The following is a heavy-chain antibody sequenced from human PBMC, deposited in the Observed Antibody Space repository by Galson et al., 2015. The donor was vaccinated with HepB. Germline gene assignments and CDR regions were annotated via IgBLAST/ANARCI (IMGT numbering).Heavy chain of an antibody. D-gene: IGHD1-26*01. CDR2: TRNKANSYTT. Sequence: SLRLSCAASGFTFSDHYMDWVRQAPGKGLEWVGRTRNKANSYTTEYAASVKGRFTISRDDSKNSLYLQMNSLKTEDTAVYYCAREEGGGSYYYYYGMDVWGQGTTVTVSS. J-gene: IGHJ6*02. CDR1: GFTFSDHY. CDR3: AREEGGGSYYYYYGMDV. V-gene: IGHV3-72*01.